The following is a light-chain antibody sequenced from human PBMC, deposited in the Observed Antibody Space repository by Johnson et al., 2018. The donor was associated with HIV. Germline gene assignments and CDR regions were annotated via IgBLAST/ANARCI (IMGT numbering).Light chain of an antibody. J-gene: IGLJ1*01. V-gene: IGLV1-51*01. CDR3: GTWDSSLSAGV. Sequence: QSVLTQPPSVSAAPGQKVTISCSGSSSNIGNNYVSWYQQLPGTAPKLLIYDNNKRPSGIPDRFSGSKSGTSATLAITGLPTGDEADYYCGTWDSSLSAGVFGAGTNVTVL. CDR2: DNN. CDR1: SSNIGNNY.